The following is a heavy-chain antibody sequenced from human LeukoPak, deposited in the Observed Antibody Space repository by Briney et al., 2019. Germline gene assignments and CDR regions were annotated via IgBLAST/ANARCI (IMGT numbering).Heavy chain of an antibody. CDR1: GGSISNTNW. CDR3: SRENGAFSPFGY. Sequence: PSETLSLTCGVSGGSISNTNWWSWVRQPPGQGLEWIGEISLSGLTNYNPSLKSRVTVSLDKSKNHLSLNLTSVTAADTAAYYCSRENGAFSPFGYWGQGTLVTVPS. CDR2: ISLSGLT. D-gene: IGHD2-8*01. V-gene: IGHV4-4*02. J-gene: IGHJ4*02.